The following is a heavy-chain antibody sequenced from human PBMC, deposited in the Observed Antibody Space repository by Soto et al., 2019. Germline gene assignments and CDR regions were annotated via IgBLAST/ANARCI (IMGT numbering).Heavy chain of an antibody. CDR2: ISAYNGNT. CDR3: AREIQWFDP. CDR1: RYTFTRYG. D-gene: IGHD5-18*01. J-gene: IGHJ5*02. Sequence: GASVKVSCQASRYTFTRYGISWVRQAPGQGIEWMGWISAYNGNTNYAQKLQGRVTMTTDTSTSTAYMELRSLRSDDTAVDYCAREIQWFDPWGQGTLVTVSS. V-gene: IGHV1-18*01.